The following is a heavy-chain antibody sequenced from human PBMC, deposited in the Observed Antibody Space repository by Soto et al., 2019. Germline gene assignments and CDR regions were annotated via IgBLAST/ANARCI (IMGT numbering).Heavy chain of an antibody. J-gene: IGHJ4*02. Sequence: QLQLRESGSRLVKPSQTLSLTCAVSGGSLTSGTYSWNWIRPPPGKGLEWIGYIFPSGTTYYNPPLNSRVSISIDVSNNQFSLNLRSLTAADTAVYYCARGREFDSWGQGTLVTVSS. CDR2: IFPSGTT. CDR1: GGSLTSGTYS. V-gene: IGHV4-30-2*01. CDR3: ARGREFDS.